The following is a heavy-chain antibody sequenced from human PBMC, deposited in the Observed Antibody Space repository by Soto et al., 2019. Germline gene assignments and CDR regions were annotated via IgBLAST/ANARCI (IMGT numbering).Heavy chain of an antibody. J-gene: IGHJ6*02. CDR1: GFTFDDYA. V-gene: IGHV3-9*01. D-gene: IGHD2-21*02. Sequence: EVQLVESGGGVVQPGRSLRLSCAGSGFTFDDYAMYWVRQRPGAGLEWVAGISWSSGNIAHADSVKGRFTISRDNDMSSLYLQMNSLRAEDTAVYYCARDQLILPAHDFFYGSDVWGQGAKVTVSS. CDR3: ARDQLILPAHDFFYGSDV. CDR2: ISWSSGNI.